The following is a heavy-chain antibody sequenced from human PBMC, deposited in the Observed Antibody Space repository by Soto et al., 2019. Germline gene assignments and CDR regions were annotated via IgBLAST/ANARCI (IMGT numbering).Heavy chain of an antibody. D-gene: IGHD3-3*01. V-gene: IGHV4-34*01. J-gene: IGHJ6*03. CDR1: GGSFSGYY. CDR2: INHSGGA. CDR3: ARGFTKAMDV. Sequence: QVQLQQWGAGLLKPSETLSLTCAVYGGSFSGYYWSWIRQPPGKGLEWIGEINHSGGANYNPSLQSRVAISVDSSKNHFSLKLSSVTAADTAVYYCARGFTKAMDVWGKGTTVTVSS.